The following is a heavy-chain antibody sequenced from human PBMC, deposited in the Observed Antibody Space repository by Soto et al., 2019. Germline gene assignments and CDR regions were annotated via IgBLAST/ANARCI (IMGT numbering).Heavy chain of an antibody. CDR3: ARDLFQRFLAVGASHPPDY. J-gene: IGHJ4*02. V-gene: IGHV3-33*01. Sequence: GGSLRLSCAASGFTFSSYGMHWVRQAPGKGLEWVAVIWYDGSNKYYADSVKGRFTISRDNSKNTLYLQMNSLRAEDTAVYYCARDLFQRFLAVGASHPPDYWGQGTLVTVSS. CDR1: GFTFSSYG. CDR2: IWYDGSNK. D-gene: IGHD3-16*01.